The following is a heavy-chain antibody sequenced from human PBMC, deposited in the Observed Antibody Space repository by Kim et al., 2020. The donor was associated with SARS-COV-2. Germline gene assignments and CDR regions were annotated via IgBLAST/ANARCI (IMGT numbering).Heavy chain of an antibody. V-gene: IGHV4-34*01. D-gene: IGHD3-22*01. CDR3: ARAHYDNSGYYNHPFEN. J-gene: IGHJ4*02. CDR1: GGSFSGYY. Sequence: SETLSLTCGVYGGSFSGYYWNWIRQPPGKGLEWIGEIDHSGSTNYNPSLKSRVTMSLDTSKNQFSLKLSSVTAADTAVYYCARAHYDNSGYYNHPFENWGQGTLVTVSS. CDR2: IDHSGST.